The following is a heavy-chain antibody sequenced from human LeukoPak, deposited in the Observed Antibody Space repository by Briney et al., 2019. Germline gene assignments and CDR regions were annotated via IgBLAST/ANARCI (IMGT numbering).Heavy chain of an antibody. CDR1: GFPFRNYG. V-gene: IGHV3-33*01. CDR3: ARAPYTTGRSFYFDS. D-gene: IGHD2-2*02. CDR2: IWYDGSKT. J-gene: IGHJ4*02. Sequence: PGGSPRLSCAASGFPFRNYGMHWVRQAPGKGLEWVAIIWYDGSKTYYADSVKGRFTISRDNLSNTLYLQMNSLRAEDTALYFCARAPYTTGRSFYFDSWGQGTLVTVSS.